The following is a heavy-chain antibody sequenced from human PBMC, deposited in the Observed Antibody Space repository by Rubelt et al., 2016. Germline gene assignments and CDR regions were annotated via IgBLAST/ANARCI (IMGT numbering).Heavy chain of an antibody. CDR2: INTNTGNP. Sequence: QVQLVQSGSELKDPGASVTVSCKASGYSFSSYAMNWVRQAPGQGLEWMGWINTNTGNPTYAQGFTGRFCCSLDTSVSTAYLQISSLEADDTAVYHCARGGHDSGGYYLNYFDYWGQGTLVTVSS. CDR3: ARGGHDSGGYYLNYFDY. D-gene: IGHD3-22*01. J-gene: IGHJ4*02. CDR1: GYSFSSYA. V-gene: IGHV7-4-1*02.